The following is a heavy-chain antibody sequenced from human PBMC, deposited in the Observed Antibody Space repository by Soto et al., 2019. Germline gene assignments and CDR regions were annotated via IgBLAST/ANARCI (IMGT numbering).Heavy chain of an antibody. V-gene: IGHV4-59*01. CDR1: GGYISSYY. CDR2: IYYSGST. D-gene: IGHD3-10*01. J-gene: IGHJ4*02. CDR3: ARETVQFGETNFDY. Sequence: SETLSLTCTVSGGYISSYYWSWIRQPPGKGLEWIGYIYYSGSTNYNPSLKSRVTISVDTSKNQFSLKLSSVTAADTAVYYCARETVQFGETNFDYWGQGTLVTVSS.